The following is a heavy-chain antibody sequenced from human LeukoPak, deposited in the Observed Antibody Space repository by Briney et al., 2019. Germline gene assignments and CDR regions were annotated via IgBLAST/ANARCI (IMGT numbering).Heavy chain of an antibody. D-gene: IGHD3-3*01. Sequence: PSETLSLTCTVSGGSISSYYWSWIRQPPGKGLEWIGYIYYSGSTNYNPSLKSRVTISVDTSKNQFSLKLSSVTAADTAVYYCARFHDFWSGYQAYNWFDPWGQGTLVTVSS. CDR3: ARFHDFWSGYQAYNWFDP. CDR2: IYYSGST. J-gene: IGHJ5*02. V-gene: IGHV4-59*01. CDR1: GGSISSYY.